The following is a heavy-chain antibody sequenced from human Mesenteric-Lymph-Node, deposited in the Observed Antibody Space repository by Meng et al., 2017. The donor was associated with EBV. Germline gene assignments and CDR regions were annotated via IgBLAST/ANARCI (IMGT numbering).Heavy chain of an antibody. V-gene: IGHV3-11*01. CDR3: ARGSLPDF. CDR2: ISSSGSTI. J-gene: IGHJ4*02. CDR1: GFTFSDYF. Sequence: VEVGGVGGGLVKLGGSLRFCCAASGFTFSDYFMCLLRQAPGKGLEWVSYISSSGSTIYYTDVVKGRFTISRDNAKNSLYLQMDSLRAEDMAVYYCARGSLPDFWGQGTLVTVSS.